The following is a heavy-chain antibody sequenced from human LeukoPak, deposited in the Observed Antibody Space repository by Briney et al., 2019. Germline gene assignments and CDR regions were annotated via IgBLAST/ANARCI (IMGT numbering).Heavy chain of an antibody. CDR2: ISWNSGSI. CDR1: GFTFDDYA. V-gene: IGHV3-9*01. D-gene: IGHD2-8*02. CDR3: APMSTGIDP. J-gene: IGHJ5*02. Sequence: PGGSLRLSCAASGFTFDDYAMHWVRQVPGKGLEWVSGISWNSGSIGYADSVKGRFTISRDNAKNSLYLQMNSLRAEDTAVYYCAPMSTGIDPWGQGTLVTISS.